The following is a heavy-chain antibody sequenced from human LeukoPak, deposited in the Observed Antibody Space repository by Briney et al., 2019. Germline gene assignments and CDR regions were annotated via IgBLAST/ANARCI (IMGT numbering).Heavy chain of an antibody. CDR3: AREAFGIVVVPAAIRLRSGWFDP. Sequence: SETLSLTCTVSGGSISSHYWSWIRQPPGKGLEWIGYIYYSGSTNYNPSLKSRVTISVDTSKNQFSLKLSSVTAADTAVYYCAREAFGIVVVPAAIRLRSGWFDPWAREPWSPSPQ. CDR1: GGSISSHY. J-gene: IGHJ5*02. CDR2: IYYSGST. D-gene: IGHD2-2*02. V-gene: IGHV4-59*11.